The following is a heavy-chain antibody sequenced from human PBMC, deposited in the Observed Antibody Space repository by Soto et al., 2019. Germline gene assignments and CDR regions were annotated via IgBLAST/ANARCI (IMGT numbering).Heavy chain of an antibody. Sequence: EVQLLESGGGLVQPGGSLRLSCAASAFTFSSYSMIWVRQAPGKGLEWVSGVNGVGDITYYAESVKGRFTISRDNSKNTLYLQMNSLIAEDTAVFYCARGHFGVTMDVWGQGTTVTVSS. CDR1: AFTFSSYS. CDR2: VNGVGDIT. V-gene: IGHV3-23*01. J-gene: IGHJ6*02. CDR3: ARGHFGVTMDV. D-gene: IGHD3-3*01.